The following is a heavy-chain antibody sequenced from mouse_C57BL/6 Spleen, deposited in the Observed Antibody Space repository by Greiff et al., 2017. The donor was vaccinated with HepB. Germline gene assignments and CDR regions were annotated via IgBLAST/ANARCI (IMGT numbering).Heavy chain of an antibody. V-gene: IGHV1-52*01. CDR2: IDPSDSET. Sequence: QVQLQQPGAELVRPGSSVKLSCKAAGYTFTSYWMHWVKQRPIQGLEWIGNIDPSDSETHYNQKFKDKATLTVDKSSSTAYMQLSRLTSEDSAVYYCASNWDDWYFDVWGTGTTVTVSS. CDR3: ASNWDDWYFDV. CDR1: GYTFTSYW. J-gene: IGHJ1*03. D-gene: IGHD4-1*01.